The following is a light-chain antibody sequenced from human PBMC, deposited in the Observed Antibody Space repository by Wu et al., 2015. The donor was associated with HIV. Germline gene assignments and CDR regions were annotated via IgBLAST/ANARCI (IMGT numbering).Light chain of an antibody. CDR1: QSISDW. CDR3: QQYNSYGLT. Sequence: DIQMTQSPSTLSASVGDRVTITCRASQSISDWVAWYQQKPGKAPKLLIYKASTLQSGVPSRFSGSGSRTEFTLTISGLQPDDFATYYCQQYNSYGLTFGGGTKVEIK. J-gene: IGKJ4*01. CDR2: KAS. V-gene: IGKV1-5*03.